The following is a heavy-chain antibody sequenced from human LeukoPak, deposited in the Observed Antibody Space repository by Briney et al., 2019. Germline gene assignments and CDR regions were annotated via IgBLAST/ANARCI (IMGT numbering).Heavy chain of an antibody. V-gene: IGHV3-53*01. Sequence: GGSLRLSCAASGFTVSSNYMSWVRQAPGKGLEWVSVIYSGGGTYYADSVKGRFTISRDNSKNTLYLQMNSLRAEDTAVYYCARDRSYDSSGYYYPSAGYFDLWGRGTLVTVSS. D-gene: IGHD3-22*01. CDR2: IYSGGGT. CDR3: ARDRSYDSSGYYYPSAGYFDL. J-gene: IGHJ2*01. CDR1: GFTVSSNY.